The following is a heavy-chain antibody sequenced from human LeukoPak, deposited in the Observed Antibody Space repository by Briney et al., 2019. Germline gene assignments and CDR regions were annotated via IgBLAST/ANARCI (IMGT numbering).Heavy chain of an antibody. CDR3: ARDRTDYDYVWGSYRLGAFDI. Sequence: GGSLRLSCAASGFTFSSYSTNWVRQAPGKGLEWVAVISYDGSNKYYADSVKGRFTISRDNSKNTLYLQMNSLRAEDTAVYYCARDRTDYDYVWGSYRLGAFDIWGQGTMVTVSS. CDR2: ISYDGSNK. D-gene: IGHD3-16*02. CDR1: GFTFSSYS. V-gene: IGHV3-30*03. J-gene: IGHJ3*02.